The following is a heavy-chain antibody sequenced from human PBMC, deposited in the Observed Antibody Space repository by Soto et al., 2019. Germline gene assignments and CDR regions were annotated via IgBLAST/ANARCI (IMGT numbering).Heavy chain of an antibody. CDR2: IYYSGST. V-gene: IGHV4-31*03. Sequence: QVQLQESGPGLVKPSQTLSLTCTVSGGSISSGGYYWSWIRQHPGKGLEWIGYIYYSGSTYYNPSLKIRVTISVDTSKNQFSLKLSSVTAADTAVYYCARDGPPASTIFGVVSGPHYYYGMDVWGQGTTVTVSS. D-gene: IGHD3-3*01. CDR3: ARDGPPASTIFGVVSGPHYYYGMDV. CDR1: GGSISSGGYY. J-gene: IGHJ6*02.